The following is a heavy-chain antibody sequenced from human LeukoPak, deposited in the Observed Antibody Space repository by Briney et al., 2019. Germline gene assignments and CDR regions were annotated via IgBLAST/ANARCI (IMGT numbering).Heavy chain of an antibody. CDR1: GFTFSDYY. CDR2: ISSSGSSI. Sequence: GGSLRRSGAASGFTFSDYYMSWISQAPGNGLEWVSYISSSGSSIYYADSVKGRFTISRDNAKNSLSLQMDSLRAEDTAVYCCARGVGVYVVYFDTWGQGALVTVSS. V-gene: IGHV3-11*04. J-gene: IGHJ4*02. D-gene: IGHD1-26*01. CDR3: ARGVGVYVVYFDT.